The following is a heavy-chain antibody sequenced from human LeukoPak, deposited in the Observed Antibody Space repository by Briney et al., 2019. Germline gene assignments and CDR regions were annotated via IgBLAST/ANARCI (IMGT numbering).Heavy chain of an antibody. Sequence: SETLSLTCTVSGGSISSYYWSWIRQHPGKGLEWVGYIHHSGTAFYNPSLQSRATISMDTSKNEFSLRLSVMTDADTAVYYCARYCSSTKCPFDYWGQGTLVTVSS. CDR1: GGSISSYY. J-gene: IGHJ4*02. CDR3: ARYCSSTKCPFDY. CDR2: IHHSGTA. D-gene: IGHD2-2*01. V-gene: IGHV4-59*06.